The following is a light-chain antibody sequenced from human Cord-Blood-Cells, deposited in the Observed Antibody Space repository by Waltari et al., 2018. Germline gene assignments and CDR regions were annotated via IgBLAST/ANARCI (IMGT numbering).Light chain of an antibody. CDR3: SSYAGSNNLRV. CDR1: SSDVGGYNY. V-gene: IGLV2-8*01. J-gene: IGLJ3*02. Sequence: QSALTQPPSASGSPGQSVTISCTGTSSDVGGYNYVSWYQQHPGKAPKLMIYEVSNRPSRLPDRFSGSKAGNTASLTVSGLQAEDETDYYCSSYAGSNNLRVFGGGTKLTVL. CDR2: EVS.